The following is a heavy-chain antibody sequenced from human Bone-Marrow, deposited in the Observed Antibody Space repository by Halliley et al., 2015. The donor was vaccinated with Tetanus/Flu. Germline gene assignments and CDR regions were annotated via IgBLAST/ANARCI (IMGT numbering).Heavy chain of an antibody. CDR2: INNDGSDA. CDR3: ARGGDGGFDY. V-gene: IGHV3-74*01. Sequence: GLVGVSRINNDGSDATYGDSVKGRFTISRDNARNTVSLEMNGLTGEDTAVYYCARGGDGGFDYWGQGTLVTVSS. J-gene: IGHJ4*02.